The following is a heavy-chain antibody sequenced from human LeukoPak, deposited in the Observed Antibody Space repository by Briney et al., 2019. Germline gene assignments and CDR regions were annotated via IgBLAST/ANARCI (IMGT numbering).Heavy chain of an antibody. CDR2: INHSGST. Sequence: PSETLSLTCAVYGGSFSGYYWSWIRQPPGKGLEWIGEINHSGSTNYNPSLKSRVTISVDTSKNQFSLKLSSVTAADTAVYYCARDEPLLLTQWLVRSYYYYGMDVWGQGTTVTVSS. D-gene: IGHD6-19*01. J-gene: IGHJ6*02. CDR3: ARDEPLLLTQWLVRSYYYYGMDV. CDR1: GGSFSGYY. V-gene: IGHV4-34*01.